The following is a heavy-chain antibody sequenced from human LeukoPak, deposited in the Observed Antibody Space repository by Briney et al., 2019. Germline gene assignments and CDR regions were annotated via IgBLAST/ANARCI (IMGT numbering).Heavy chain of an antibody. Sequence: SETLSLTCTVSGGSISSYYWSWIRQPPGKGLEWIGYIYYSGSTNYNPSLKSRDTISVDTSKNQFSLKLSSVTAADTAVYYCARHSGGYSSSTYFDYWGQGTLVTVSS. CDR2: IYYSGST. V-gene: IGHV4-59*08. D-gene: IGHD6-13*01. CDR1: GGSISSYY. J-gene: IGHJ4*02. CDR3: ARHSGGYSSSTYFDY.